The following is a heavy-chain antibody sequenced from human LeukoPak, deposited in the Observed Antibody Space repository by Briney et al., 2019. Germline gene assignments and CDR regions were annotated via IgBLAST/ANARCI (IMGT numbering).Heavy chain of an antibody. Sequence: ASVKVSCKASGYTFTGYYMHWVRLAPGQGLEWMGRINPNSGGTNYAQKFQGRVTMTRDTSISTAYMELSRLRSDDTAVYYCAREEWELGGHDYWGQGTLVTVSS. J-gene: IGHJ4*02. CDR1: GYTFTGYY. CDR3: AREEWELGGHDY. V-gene: IGHV1-2*06. D-gene: IGHD1-26*01. CDR2: INPNSGGT.